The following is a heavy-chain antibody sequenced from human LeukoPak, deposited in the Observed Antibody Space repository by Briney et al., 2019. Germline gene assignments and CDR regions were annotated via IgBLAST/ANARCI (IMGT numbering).Heavy chain of an antibody. J-gene: IGHJ5*02. CDR2: IKQDGSEK. CDR1: GFTFSSYW. CDR3: ARDRDIAVAATGWFDP. D-gene: IGHD6-19*01. Sequence: GGSLRLSCAASGFTFSSYWMSWVRQAPEKGLEWVADIKQDGSEKDYVDSVKGRFTISRDNAKNSLYMQMNSLRAEDAAVYYCARDRDIAVAATGWFDPWGQGTLVTVSS. V-gene: IGHV3-7*01.